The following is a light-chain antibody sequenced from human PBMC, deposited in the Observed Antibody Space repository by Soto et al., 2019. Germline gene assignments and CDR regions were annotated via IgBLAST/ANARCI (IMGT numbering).Light chain of an antibody. CDR1: SSNIGTNY. CDR2: SNN. J-gene: IGLJ2*01. Sequence: QSVLTQPPSASGTPGQRVTISCSGSSSNIGTNYVYWYQQLPGTAPKLLIYSNNQRPSGVPDRFSGSKSGTSASLALSGLRSEDEADYYWAAWDDSLRGPVLGGGTKVTVL. CDR3: AAWDDSLRGPV. V-gene: IGLV1-47*02.